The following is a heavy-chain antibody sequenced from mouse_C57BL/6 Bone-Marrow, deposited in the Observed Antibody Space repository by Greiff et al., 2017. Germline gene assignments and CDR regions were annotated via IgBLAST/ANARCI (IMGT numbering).Heavy chain of an antibody. CDR2: INPNNGGT. CDR3: GRVSDFVCWCFDV. D-gene: IGHD2-13*01. Sequence: EVQLQQSGPELVKPGASVKISCKASGYTFTDYYMNWVKQSPGKSLEWIGDINPNNGGTSYNQKFKGKATLTVDKSSSTASMELRSLTSEDSAVYDCGRVSDFVCWCFDVWGTGTTVTVSA. J-gene: IGHJ1*03. CDR1: GYTFTDYY. V-gene: IGHV1-26*01.